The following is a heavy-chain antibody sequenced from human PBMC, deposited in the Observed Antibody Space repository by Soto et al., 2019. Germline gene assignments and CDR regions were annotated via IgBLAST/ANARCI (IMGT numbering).Heavy chain of an antibody. CDR3: SRGQGGVGATH. CDR2: VTDGGHT. Sequence: QVQLHQWGAGLLKPSEPLSLNCAVSGGSLRGYYWSWVRQPPGKGLEWIGDVTDGGHTNYTPSLRGRVTISSDTSNNQDTRGQNAEAAADTGVCYGSRGQGGVGATHWDQGSQVTVSS. J-gene: IGHJ4*02. D-gene: IGHD3-10*01. CDR1: GGSLRGYY. V-gene: IGHV4-34*01.